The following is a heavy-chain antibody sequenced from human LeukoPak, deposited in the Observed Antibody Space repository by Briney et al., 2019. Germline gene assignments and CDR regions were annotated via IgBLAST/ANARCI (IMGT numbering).Heavy chain of an antibody. CDR1: GGSISNENW. J-gene: IGHJ3*02. CDR2: IHHRGST. Sequence: SETLSLTCAVSGGSISNENWWSWVRPPPGKGLEWIGEIHHRGSTNYNPSLRSRVTISVDTSKNQFSLKMTSVTAADTAVYYCATPNDAFDMWGQGTMVTVSS. CDR3: ATPNDAFDM. V-gene: IGHV4-4*02.